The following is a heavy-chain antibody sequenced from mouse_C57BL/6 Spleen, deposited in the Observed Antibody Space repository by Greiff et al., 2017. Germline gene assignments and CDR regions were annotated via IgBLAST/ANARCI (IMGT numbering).Heavy chain of an antibody. CDR3: ARGYDEGAMDY. D-gene: IGHD2-12*01. V-gene: IGHV3-1*01. CDR1: GYSITSGYD. CDR2: ISYSGST. Sequence: EVMLVESGPGMVKPSQSLSLTCTVTGYSITSGYDWHWIRHFPGNKLEWMGYISYSGSTNYNPSLKSRISITHDTSKNHFFLKLNSVTTEDTATYYCARGYDEGAMDYWGQGTSVTVSS. J-gene: IGHJ4*01.